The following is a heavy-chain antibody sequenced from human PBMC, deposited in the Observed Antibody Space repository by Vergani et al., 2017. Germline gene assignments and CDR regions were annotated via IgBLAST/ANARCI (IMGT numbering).Heavy chain of an antibody. CDR1: GGSISSGSYY. J-gene: IGHJ3*02. D-gene: IGHD2-2*01. Sequence: QVQLQESGPGLVKPSQTLSLTCTVSGGSISSGSYYWSWIRQPAGKGLEWIGRIDTSGSTNYNPSLKSRVTISVATSKSQFSLKLSSVTAADTAVYYCARGGPYCSSTSCNDGLDIWGQGTMVTVSS. CDR2: IDTSGST. CDR3: ARGGPYCSSTSCNDGLDI. V-gene: IGHV4-61*02.